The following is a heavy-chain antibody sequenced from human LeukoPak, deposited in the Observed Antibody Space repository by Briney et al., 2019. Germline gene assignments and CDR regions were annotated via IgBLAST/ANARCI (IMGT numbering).Heavy chain of an antibody. CDR2: IYTSGST. CDR3: ARHWELLEGDYYYYYMDV. CDR1: GGSISSYY. J-gene: IGHJ6*03. V-gene: IGHV4-4*09. Sequence: KPSETLSLTCTVSGGSISSYYWSWIRQPPGKGLEWIGYIYTSGSTNYNPSLKSRVTISVDTSKSQFSLKLSSVTAADTVVYYCARHWELLEGDYYYYYMDVWGKGTTVTVSS. D-gene: IGHD1-26*01.